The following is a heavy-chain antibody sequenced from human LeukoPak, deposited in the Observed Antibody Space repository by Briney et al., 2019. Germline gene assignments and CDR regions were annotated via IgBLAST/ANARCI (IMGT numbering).Heavy chain of an antibody. V-gene: IGHV4-31*03. J-gene: IGHJ6*02. CDR2: IYYSGST. CDR1: GGSISSGGYY. Sequence: PSETLSLTCTVSGGSISSGGYYWSWIRQHPGKGLEWIGYIYYSGSTYYNPSLKSRVTISVDTSKNQFSLKLSSVTAADTAVYYCARSSYSSSWAPYYYYGMDVWGQGTTVTVSS. CDR3: ARSSYSSSWAPYYYYGMDV. D-gene: IGHD6-13*01.